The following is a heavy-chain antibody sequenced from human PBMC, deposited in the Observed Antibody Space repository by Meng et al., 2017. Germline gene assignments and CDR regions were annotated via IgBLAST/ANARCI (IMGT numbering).Heavy chain of an antibody. CDR1: GFTVSSNY. CDR3: AKDLGGSYYYYGMDV. Sequence: GESLKISCAASGFTVSSNYMSWVRQAPGKGLEWVSVIYSGGSTYYADSVKGRFTISRDNSKNTLYLQMNSLRAEDTAVYYCAKDLGGSYYYYGMDVWGQGTTVTVSS. D-gene: IGHD1-26*01. V-gene: IGHV3-66*02. CDR2: IYSGGST. J-gene: IGHJ6*02.